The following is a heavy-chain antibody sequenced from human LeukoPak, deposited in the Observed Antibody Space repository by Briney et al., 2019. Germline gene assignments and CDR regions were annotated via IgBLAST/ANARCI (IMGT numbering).Heavy chain of an antibody. CDR3: ARDSPHGGEFDY. D-gene: IGHD3-10*01. CDR1: GYTFTGYY. CDR2: INPNSGGT. Sequence: ASVKGSCKASGYTFTGYYMHWVRQAPGQGLEWMGWINPNSGGTNYAQKFQSRVTMTRDTSISTAYMELSRLRSDDTAVYYCARDSPHGGEFDYWGQGTLVTVSS. J-gene: IGHJ4*02. V-gene: IGHV1-2*02.